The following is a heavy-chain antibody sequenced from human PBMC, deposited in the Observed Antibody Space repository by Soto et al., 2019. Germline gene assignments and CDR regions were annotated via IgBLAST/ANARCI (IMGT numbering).Heavy chain of an antibody. D-gene: IGHD3-9*01. CDR2: IIPILGIA. Sequence: ASVKVSCKASGGTFSSYTISWVRQAPGQGLEWMGRIIPILGIANYAQKFQGRVTITADKSTSTAYMELSSLRSEDTAVYYCARSQRSDYDILTGQYYFDYWGQGTLVTVSS. CDR1: GGTFSSYT. J-gene: IGHJ4*02. V-gene: IGHV1-69*02. CDR3: ARSQRSDYDILTGQYYFDY.